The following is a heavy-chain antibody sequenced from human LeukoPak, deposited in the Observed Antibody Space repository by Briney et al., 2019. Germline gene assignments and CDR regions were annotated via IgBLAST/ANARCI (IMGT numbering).Heavy chain of an antibody. J-gene: IGHJ6*03. CDR2: ISYDGSNK. CDR3: AKRAAAGTEYYYYYYMDV. V-gene: IGHV3-30-3*02. CDR1: GFTFSSNV. Sequence: GSLRLSCAASGFTFSSNVMHWVRQAPGKGLEWVAVISYDGSNKYYADSVKGRFTISRDNAKNTLYLQMNSLRGEDTAVYYCAKRAAAGTEYYYYYYMDVWGKGTTVTVSS. D-gene: IGHD6-13*01.